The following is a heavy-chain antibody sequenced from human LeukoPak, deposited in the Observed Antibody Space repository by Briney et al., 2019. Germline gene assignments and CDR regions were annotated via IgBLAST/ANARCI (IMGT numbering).Heavy chain of an antibody. CDR2: ISTSSYI. V-gene: IGHV3-21*04. CDR3: AKDTVDAATSGSYMDV. J-gene: IGHJ6*03. Sequence: GGSLRLSCEASGFMSNTYSMNWVRQAPGKGLEWVSSISTSSYIYSADSVKGRFTISRDNAKNSLYLQMNSLRTEDTALYYCAKDTVDAATSGSYMDVWGKGTTVTVSS. CDR1: GFMSNTYS. D-gene: IGHD2-15*01.